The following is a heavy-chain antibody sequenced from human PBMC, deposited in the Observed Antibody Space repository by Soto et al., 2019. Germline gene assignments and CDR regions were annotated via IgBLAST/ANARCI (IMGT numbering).Heavy chain of an antibody. CDR1: GYTFTSHG. D-gene: IGHD2-15*01. V-gene: IGHV1-18*01. J-gene: IGHJ5*02. CDR3: ARNSYCSGGSCFWEFGWFDP. CDR2: ISAYNGNT. Sequence: VKVSCKASGYTFTSHGISWVRQSPGQGLERMGWISAYNGNTNYAQKLQGRVTMTTDTSTSTAYMELRSLRSDDTAVYYCARNSYCSGGSCFWEFGWFDPWGQGTLVNVSS.